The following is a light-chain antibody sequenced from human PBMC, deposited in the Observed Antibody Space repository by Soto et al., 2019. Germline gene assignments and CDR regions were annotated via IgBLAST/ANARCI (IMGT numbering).Light chain of an antibody. V-gene: IGLV2-14*01. J-gene: IGLJ1*01. Sequence: QSVLTQPASVSGSPGQSITISCSGTRSDIGSYNYVAWYQQFPGKTPKILIYGVSNRPSGVSSRFSGSKSGNTASLTISGLQAEDEADYYCSSYTSSSTLFGTGTKVTVL. CDR2: GVS. CDR3: SSYTSSSTL. CDR1: RSDIGSYNY.